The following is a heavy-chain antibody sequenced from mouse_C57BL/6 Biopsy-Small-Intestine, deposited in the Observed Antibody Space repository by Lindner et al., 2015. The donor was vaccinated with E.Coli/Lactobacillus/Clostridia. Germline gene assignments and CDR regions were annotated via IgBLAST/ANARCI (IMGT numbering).Heavy chain of an antibody. CDR1: GGNFSRSA. Sequence: SVKVSCKASGGNFSRSAISWLRQAPGQGLEWMGWFAPIFGISNYVQNFQGRVTITADESTNTAYMELTGLTSEDTAVYFCARGPTKDVYSTELFYLEIWGQGTLVTVSS. J-gene: IGHJ4*01. CDR3: ARGPTKDVYSTELFYLEI. D-gene: IGHD5-5*01. V-gene: IGHV1-81*01. CDR2: FAPIFGIS.